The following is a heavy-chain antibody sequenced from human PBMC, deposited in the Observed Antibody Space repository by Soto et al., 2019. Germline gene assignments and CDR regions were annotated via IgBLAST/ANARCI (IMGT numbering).Heavy chain of an antibody. Sequence: EVQLVESGGDLVQPGGSLRLTRAASGFTLRGAWMSWVRQAPGIGLEWVANINQDGSDTNYVTSVKGRFTISRDNAKNLVYLEMNSLRAEDTGVYYCARGGGNFDRWGQGNLVTVSS. CDR2: INQDGSDT. CDR1: GFTLRGAW. CDR3: ARGGGNFDR. V-gene: IGHV3-7*04. J-gene: IGHJ4*02. D-gene: IGHD3-16*01.